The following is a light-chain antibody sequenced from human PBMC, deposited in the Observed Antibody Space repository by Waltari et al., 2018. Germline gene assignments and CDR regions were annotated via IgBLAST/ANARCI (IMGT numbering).Light chain of an antibody. V-gene: IGLV3-1*01. CDR3: QAWDRTTVV. J-gene: IGLJ2*01. Sequence: SYELSQPPSESVSPGQTAVIPCSGVELGTTHVWWNQQKPGQSPVLALYQNDTRHSGTPERFSGSNAGSRATLIIVGTQPMDEADYYCQAWDRTTVVFGGGTKLTVL. CDR2: QND. CDR1: ELGTTH.